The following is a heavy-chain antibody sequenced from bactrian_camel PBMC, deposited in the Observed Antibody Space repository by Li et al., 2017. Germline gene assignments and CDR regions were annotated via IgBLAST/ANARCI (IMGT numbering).Heavy chain of an antibody. J-gene: IGHJ6*01. V-gene: IGHV3S1*01. D-gene: IGHD1*01. Sequence: HVQLVESGGGSAQAGGSLRLSCVVAEFSKNTKCMGWFRQAPGKDLKDREGVAAADLGGGREDYADSVKGRFTISRDSAKNTLYLQLNSLKTEDTAMYYCAEVAEGVASVLSPVGYWGQGTQVTVS. CDR1: EFSKNTKC. CDR3: AEVAEGVASVLSPVGY. CDR2: ADLGGGRE.